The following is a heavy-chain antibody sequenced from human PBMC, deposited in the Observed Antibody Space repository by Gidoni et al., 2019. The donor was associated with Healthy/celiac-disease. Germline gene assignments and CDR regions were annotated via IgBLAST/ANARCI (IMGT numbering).Heavy chain of an antibody. CDR2: ISSSSSTI. CDR3: AREGRDGYNWGTWVDD. J-gene: IGHJ4*02. D-gene: IGHD5-12*01. Sequence: ISSSSSTIYYADSVKGRFTISRDNAKNSLYLQMNSLRAEDTAVYYCAREGRDGYNWGTWVDDWGQGTLVTVSS. V-gene: IGHV3-48*01.